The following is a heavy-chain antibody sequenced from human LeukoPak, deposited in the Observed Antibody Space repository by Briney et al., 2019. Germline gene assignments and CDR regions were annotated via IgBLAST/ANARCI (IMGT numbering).Heavy chain of an antibody. CDR2: IYTSGST. CDR1: GGSISSYY. V-gene: IGHV4-4*07. D-gene: IGHD6-19*01. J-gene: IGHJ4*02. Sequence: PWETLSLTCTVSGGSISSYYWSWIRQPAGKGLEWIGRIYTSGSTNYNPSLKSRVTISVDKSKNQFSLKLSSVTAADTAVYYCARATIAVAGFPFDYWGQGTLVTVSS. CDR3: ARATIAVAGFPFDY.